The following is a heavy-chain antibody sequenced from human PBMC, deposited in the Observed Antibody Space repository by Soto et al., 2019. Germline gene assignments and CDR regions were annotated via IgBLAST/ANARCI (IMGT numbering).Heavy chain of an antibody. Sequence: GESLKISCRGSGYSFTSYWIGWVRQMPVKGLEWMGIIYPGDSDTRYSPSFQGQVTISADKSISTAYLQWSSLKASDTAMYYCARRRTAGYCSGGSCPSDAFDIWGQGTMVTVSS. V-gene: IGHV5-51*01. CDR1: GYSFTSYW. CDR3: ARRRTAGYCSGGSCPSDAFDI. CDR2: IYPGDSDT. J-gene: IGHJ3*02. D-gene: IGHD2-15*01.